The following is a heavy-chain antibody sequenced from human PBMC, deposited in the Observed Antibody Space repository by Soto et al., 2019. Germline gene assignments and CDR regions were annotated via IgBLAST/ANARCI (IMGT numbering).Heavy chain of an antibody. D-gene: IGHD3-22*01. CDR3: ASSGYYDSAYYGMDV. V-gene: IGHV1-2*04. CDR2: INPNSGGT. Sequence: ASVKVSCKASGYTFTGYYMHWVRQAPGQGLEWMGWINPNSGGTNYAQKFQGWVTMTRDTSISTAYMELSRLRSDDTAVYYCASSGYYDSAYYGMDVWGQGTMVTVSS. CDR1: GYTFTGYY. J-gene: IGHJ6*02.